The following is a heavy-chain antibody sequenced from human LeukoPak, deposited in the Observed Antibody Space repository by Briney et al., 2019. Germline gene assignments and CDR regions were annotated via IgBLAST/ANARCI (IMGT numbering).Heavy chain of an antibody. Sequence: GGSLRLSCAASGYSFSSYGMSWVRQGPGKGLEWVSTITGSGGNTDYADSVKGRFTISRDNSKNTLYLQMHSLRAEDTAVYYCAVDWYDSSGYGTFDYWGQGTLVTVSS. J-gene: IGHJ4*02. CDR2: ITGSGGNT. V-gene: IGHV3-23*01. CDR3: AVDWYDSSGYGTFDY. D-gene: IGHD3-22*01. CDR1: GYSFSSYG.